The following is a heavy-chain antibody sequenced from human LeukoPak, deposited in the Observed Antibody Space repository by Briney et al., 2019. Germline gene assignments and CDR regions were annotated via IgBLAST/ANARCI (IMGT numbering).Heavy chain of an antibody. Sequence: AGGSLRLSCAGSGFTFSSYWMSWVRQAPGKGLEWVSYISSSSSTIYYADSVKGRFTISRDNAKNSLYLQMNSLRAEDTAVYYCAREDEQWLRHDGSKVDYWGQGTLVTVSS. D-gene: IGHD6-19*01. V-gene: IGHV3-48*04. J-gene: IGHJ4*02. CDR3: AREDEQWLRHDGSKVDY. CDR1: GFTFSSYW. CDR2: ISSSSSTI.